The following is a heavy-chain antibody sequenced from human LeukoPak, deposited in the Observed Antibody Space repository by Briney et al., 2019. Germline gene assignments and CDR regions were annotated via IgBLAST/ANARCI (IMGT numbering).Heavy chain of an antibody. CDR3: ARETYYYGSGSLPFDY. Sequence: GRSLRLSCAASGFTFSSYGMHWVRQAPGKGLEWVAVIWYDGSNKYYADSVKGRFTISRDNSKNTLYLQMNSLGAEDTAVYYCARETYYYGSGSLPFDYWGQGTLVTVSS. D-gene: IGHD3-10*01. CDR1: GFTFSSYG. J-gene: IGHJ4*02. V-gene: IGHV3-33*01. CDR2: IWYDGSNK.